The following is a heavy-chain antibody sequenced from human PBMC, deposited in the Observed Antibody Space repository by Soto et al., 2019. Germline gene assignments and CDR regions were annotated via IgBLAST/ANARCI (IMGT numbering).Heavy chain of an antibody. CDR3: ARVEQSLLFQF. D-gene: IGHD6-19*01. Sequence: GAPVKVSCKASGYTFTSYGISWVRQAPGQGLECMGWISVYNGNTHYAQKFQGRVTMTADTSTSTAYMELRSLRSDDTAVYYCARVEQSLLFQFWGLGTLVTVSS. V-gene: IGHV1-18*04. CDR1: GYTFTSYG. J-gene: IGHJ4*02. CDR2: ISVYNGNT.